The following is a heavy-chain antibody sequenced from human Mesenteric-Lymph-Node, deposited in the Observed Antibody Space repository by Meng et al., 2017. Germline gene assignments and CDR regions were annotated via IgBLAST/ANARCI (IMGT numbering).Heavy chain of an antibody. CDR2: IYYSGST. V-gene: IGHV4-61*01. CDR3: ARGPTTYFDY. CDR1: GGSVSSGSYY. D-gene: IGHD4-17*01. Sequence: QAQLQESGPGLVRPSGTPSLTCTVAGGSVSSGSYYWSWIRQPPGKGLEWIGYIYYSGSTNYNPSLKSRVTISVDTSKNQFSLKLSSVTAADTAVYYCARGPTTYFDYWGQGTLVTVSS. J-gene: IGHJ4*02.